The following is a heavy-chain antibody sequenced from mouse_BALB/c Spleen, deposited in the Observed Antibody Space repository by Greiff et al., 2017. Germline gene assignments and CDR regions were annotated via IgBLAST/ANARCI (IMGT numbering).Heavy chain of an antibody. CDR1: GFTFSSYA. J-gene: IGHJ3*01. Sequence: VNLVESGGGLVKPGGSLKLSCAASGFTFSSYAMSWVRQSPEKRLEWVAEISSGGSYTYYPDTVTGRFTISRDNAKNTLYLEMSSLRSEDTAMYYCATEDYDGFADWGQGTLVTVSA. V-gene: IGHV5-9-4*01. D-gene: IGHD2-4*01. CDR3: ATEDYDGFAD. CDR2: ISSGGSYT.